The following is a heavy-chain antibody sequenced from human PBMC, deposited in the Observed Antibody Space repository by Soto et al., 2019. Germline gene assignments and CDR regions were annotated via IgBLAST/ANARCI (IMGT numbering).Heavy chain of an antibody. Sequence: PGGSLRLSCAASGFTFSSYGMHWVRQAPGKGLEWVAVISYDGSNKYYADSVKGRFTISRDNSKNTLYLQMNSLRAEDTAVYYCATPRYSSSSRYYYYGMDVWGQGTTVTVSS. V-gene: IGHV3-30*03. J-gene: IGHJ6*02. CDR2: ISYDGSNK. CDR1: GFTFSSYG. CDR3: ATPRYSSSSRYYYYGMDV. D-gene: IGHD6-6*01.